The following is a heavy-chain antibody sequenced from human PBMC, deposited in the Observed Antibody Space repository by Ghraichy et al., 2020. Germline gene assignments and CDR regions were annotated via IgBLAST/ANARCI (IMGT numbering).Heavy chain of an antibody. CDR2: ISGSGGST. V-gene: IGHV3-23*01. CDR3: AKTGITIFGVVLRGYYFDY. Sequence: GESLNISCAASGFTFSSYAMSWVRQAPGKGLEWVSAISGSGGSTYYADSVKGRFTISRDNSKNTLYLQMNSLRAEDTAVYYCAKTGITIFGVVLRGYYFDYWGQGTLVTVSS. J-gene: IGHJ4*02. D-gene: IGHD3-3*01. CDR1: GFTFSSYA.